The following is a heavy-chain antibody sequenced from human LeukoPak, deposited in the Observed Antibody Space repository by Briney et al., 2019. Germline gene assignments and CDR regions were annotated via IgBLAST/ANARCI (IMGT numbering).Heavy chain of an antibody. CDR3: ARDTAMVKFDP. CDR2: INWNGGST. Sequence: GGSLRLSCAASGFTFDDYGMSWVRQAPGKGLEWVSGINWNGGSTGYADSVKGRFTISRDNAKNSLYLQMNSLRAEDTAVYYCARDTAMVKFDPWGQGTLVTVSS. V-gene: IGHV3-20*04. D-gene: IGHD5-18*01. J-gene: IGHJ5*02. CDR1: GFTFDDYG.